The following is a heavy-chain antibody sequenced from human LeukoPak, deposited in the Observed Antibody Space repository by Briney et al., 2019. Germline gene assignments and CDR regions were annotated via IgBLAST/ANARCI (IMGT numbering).Heavy chain of an antibody. Sequence: GGSLRLSCAASGFTFSDYNMNWVRQAPGKGLEWVSYITNGGSTIHHADSVKGRFTISRDNAKKTLYLQMNSLRAEDTAVYYCARIPYTTGSSFWGQGTLVTVSS. D-gene: IGHD2/OR15-2a*01. CDR2: ITNGGSTI. CDR3: ARIPYTTGSSF. CDR1: GFTFSDYN. V-gene: IGHV3-11*04. J-gene: IGHJ4*02.